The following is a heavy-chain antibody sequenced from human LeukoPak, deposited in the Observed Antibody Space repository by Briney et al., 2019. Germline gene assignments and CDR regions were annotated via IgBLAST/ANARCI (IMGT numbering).Heavy chain of an antibody. D-gene: IGHD3-3*01. CDR1: GVSISSYY. CDR3: ARDLSGENWFDP. CDR2: IYYSGST. J-gene: IGHJ5*02. Sequence: PSETLSLTCTVSGVSISSYYWSWIRQPPGKGLEWIGYIYYSGSTNYNPSLKSRVTISVDTSKNQFSLKLSSVTAADTAVYYCARDLSGENWFDPWGQGTLVTVSS. V-gene: IGHV4-59*01.